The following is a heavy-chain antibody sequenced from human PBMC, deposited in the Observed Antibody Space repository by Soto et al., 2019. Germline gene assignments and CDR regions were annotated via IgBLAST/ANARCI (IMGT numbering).Heavy chain of an antibody. CDR2: MNPNSGNT. D-gene: IGHD6-6*01. V-gene: IGHV1-8*01. CDR3: ARVVIAARRSIGY. CDR1: GYTFTSYD. J-gene: IGHJ4*02. Sequence: ASVKVSCKASGYTFTSYDINWVRQATGQGLEWMGWMNPNSGNTGYAQKFQGRVTMTRNTSISTAYVELSSLRSEDTAVYYCARVVIAARRSIGYWGQGTLVTVSS.